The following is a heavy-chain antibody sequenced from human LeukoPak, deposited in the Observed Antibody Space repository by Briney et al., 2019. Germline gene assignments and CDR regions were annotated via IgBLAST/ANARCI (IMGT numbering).Heavy chain of an antibody. V-gene: IGHV3-30-3*01. CDR3: ARDLRYSSGWYRFDP. J-gene: IGHJ5*02. CDR2: ISYDGSNK. CDR1: GFTFSSYA. Sequence: GGSLRLSCAASGFTFSSYAMHWVRQAPGKGLEWVAVISYDGSNKYYADSVKGRFTISRDNSKNTLYLQMNSLRAEDTAVYYCARDLRYSSGWYRFDPWGQGTLVTVSS. D-gene: IGHD6-19*01.